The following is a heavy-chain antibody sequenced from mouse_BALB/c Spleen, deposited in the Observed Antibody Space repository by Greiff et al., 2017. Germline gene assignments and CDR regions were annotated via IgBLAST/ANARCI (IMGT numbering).Heavy chain of an antibody. Sequence: EVQLQESGGGLVQPGGSLRLSCATSGFTFTDYYMSWVRQPPGKALEWLGFIRNKANGYTTEYSASVKGRFTISRDNSQSILYLQMNTLRAEDSATYYCARDKPFDYWGQGTTLTVSS. CDR3: ARDKPFDY. V-gene: IGHV7-3*02. J-gene: IGHJ2*01. CDR2: IRNKANGYTT. CDR1: GFTFTDYY.